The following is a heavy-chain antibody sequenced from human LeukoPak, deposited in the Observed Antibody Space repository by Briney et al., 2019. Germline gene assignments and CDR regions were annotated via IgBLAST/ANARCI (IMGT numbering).Heavy chain of an antibody. Sequence: SETLSLTCTVSGGSISSYYWSWIRQPPGKGLEWIGYIYYSGSTNYNPSVKSRVSMSVDTSKNQVSLKLTSVTAADTAVYFCSREESGYQRKNAFDIWGPGTLVTVSS. J-gene: IGHJ3*02. CDR2: IYYSGST. CDR3: SREESGYQRKNAFDI. CDR1: GGSISSYY. D-gene: IGHD3-9*01. V-gene: IGHV4-59*01.